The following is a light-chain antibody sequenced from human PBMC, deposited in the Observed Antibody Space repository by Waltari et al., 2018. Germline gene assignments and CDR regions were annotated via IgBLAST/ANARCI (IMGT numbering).Light chain of an antibody. V-gene: IGKV1-5*03. Sequence: DIQITQSPSTLSASVGDRVTITSRASQNIATWVAWYQQKPGKAPNLLISKASSLEKGVPSRFSGSGSGTEFSLTITSLQPDDFATYYCQHYNSYSPWTFGQGTKVEIK. CDR3: QHYNSYSPWT. CDR2: KAS. J-gene: IGKJ1*01. CDR1: QNIATW.